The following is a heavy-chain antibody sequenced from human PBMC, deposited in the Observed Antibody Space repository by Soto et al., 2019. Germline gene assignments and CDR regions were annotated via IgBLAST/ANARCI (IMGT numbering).Heavy chain of an antibody. CDR3: AREYYGVLTGYYNDY. Sequence: EVQLVESGGGLVQSGGSLGLSCAASGFSFRSYWMHWVRQAPGKGLVWVARISSDGSSTTYADSANGRFTISRDNAANTLYPQMSSLRAEDTAVYYCAREYYGVLTGYYNDYWGQGTLVTVSS. V-gene: IGHV3-74*01. CDR1: GFSFRSYW. D-gene: IGHD3-9*01. CDR2: ISSDGSST. J-gene: IGHJ4*02.